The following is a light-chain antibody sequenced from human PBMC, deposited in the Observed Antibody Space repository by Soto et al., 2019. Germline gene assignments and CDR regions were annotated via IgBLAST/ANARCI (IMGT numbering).Light chain of an antibody. V-gene: IGLV1-51*01. J-gene: IGLJ2*01. Sequence: QSVLTQPPSVSAAPGQKVTISCSGSSSNIGNNYVSWYQQLPGTAPKLLIYDNNKRPSGIPDRFSGSKSGTSATLGITGHQTGDEADYYCGTWDSSLSAEVFGGGTELTVL. CDR2: DNN. CDR1: SSNIGNNY. CDR3: GTWDSSLSAEV.